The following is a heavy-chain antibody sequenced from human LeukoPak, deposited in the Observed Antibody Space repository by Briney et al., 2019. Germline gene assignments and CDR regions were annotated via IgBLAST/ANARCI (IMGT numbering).Heavy chain of an antibody. CDR3: ARGEVPPHYFDY. CDR1: GGTFSSYA. CDR2: IIPIFGTP. J-gene: IGHJ4*02. Sequence: SVKVSCKASGGTFSSYAISWVRQAPGQGLEWMGGIIPIFGTPNYAQKFQGRVTITADESTSTAYMELSSLRSEDTAVYYCARGEVPPHYFDYWGQGTLVTVSS. V-gene: IGHV1-69*13.